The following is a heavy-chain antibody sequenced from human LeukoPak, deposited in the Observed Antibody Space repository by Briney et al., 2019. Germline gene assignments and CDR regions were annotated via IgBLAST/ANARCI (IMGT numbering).Heavy chain of an antibody. J-gene: IGHJ4*02. Sequence: GASVKVSCKASGYTFTSYDINWVRQATGQGLEWMGLVDPEDGETIYAEKFQGRVTITADTSTDTAYMELSSLRSEDTAVYYCARGNDFWSGYCYWGQGTLVTVSS. CDR3: ARGNDFWSGYCY. V-gene: IGHV1-69-2*01. CDR1: GYTFTSYD. CDR2: VDPEDGET. D-gene: IGHD3-3*01.